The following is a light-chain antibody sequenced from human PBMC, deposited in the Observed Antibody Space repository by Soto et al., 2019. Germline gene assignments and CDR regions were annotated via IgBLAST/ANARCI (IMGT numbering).Light chain of an antibody. CDR1: SSNIGAGYD. CDR2: GNS. CDR3: QSYDSSLSGWDVV. J-gene: IGLJ2*01. V-gene: IGLV1-40*01. Sequence: QSVLTQPPSVSGAPGQRVTISCTGSSSNIGAGYDVHWYQQLPGTAPKLLIYGNSNRPSGVPDRFSGSKSGTSASLAITGLQAEDEADYYCQSYDSSLSGWDVVFGGGTKRTGL.